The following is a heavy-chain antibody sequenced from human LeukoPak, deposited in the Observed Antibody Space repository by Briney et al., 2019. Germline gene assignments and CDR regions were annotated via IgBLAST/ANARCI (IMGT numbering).Heavy chain of an antibody. Sequence: SVKVSCKAPGGTFSSYAISWVRQAPGQGLEWMGRIIPIFGTANYAQKFQGRVTITTDESTSTAYMELSSLRSEDTAVYYCARPYYGSGSYSNEYFQHWGQGTLVTVSS. J-gene: IGHJ1*01. CDR3: ARPYYGSGSYSNEYFQH. CDR1: GGTFSSYA. V-gene: IGHV1-69*05. CDR2: IIPIFGTA. D-gene: IGHD3-10*01.